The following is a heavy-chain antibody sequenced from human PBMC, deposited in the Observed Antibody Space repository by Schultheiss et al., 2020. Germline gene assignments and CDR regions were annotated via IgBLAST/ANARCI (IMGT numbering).Heavy chain of an antibody. D-gene: IGHD3-16*01. CDR1: GFSLSNARMG. Sequence: SGPTLVKPTETLTLTCTVSGFSLSNARMGVSWIRQPPGKALEWIGSIYYSGSTYYNPSLKSRVTISVDTSKNQFSLKLSSVTAADTAVYYCARERRDDYVWGSPPDGMDVWGQGTTVTVSS. J-gene: IGHJ6*01. V-gene: IGHV4-39*02. CDR2: IYYSGST. CDR3: ARERRDDYVWGSPPDGMDV.